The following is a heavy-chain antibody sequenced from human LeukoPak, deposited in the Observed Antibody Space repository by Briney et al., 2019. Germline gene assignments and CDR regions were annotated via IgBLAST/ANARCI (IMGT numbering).Heavy chain of an antibody. CDR1: GFTVSSNY. V-gene: IGHV3-53*01. Sequence: PGGSLRLSCAASGFTVSSNYMSWVRQAPGKGLEWVSVNYSGGSTYYADSVKGRFTISRDNSKNTLYLQMNSLRAEDTAVYYCAREFSSSPGALTNWGQGTLVTVSS. CDR2: NYSGGST. D-gene: IGHD6-6*01. J-gene: IGHJ4*02. CDR3: AREFSSSPGALTN.